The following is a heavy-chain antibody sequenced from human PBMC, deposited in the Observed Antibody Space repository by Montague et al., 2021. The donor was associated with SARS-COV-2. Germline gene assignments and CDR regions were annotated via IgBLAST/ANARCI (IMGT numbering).Heavy chain of an antibody. CDR2: MSYSGTT. CDR1: GGSISSYY. CDR3: ARGRDQLGWFDP. J-gene: IGHJ5*02. Sequence: SETLSLTCTVSGGSISSYYWSWIRQPPGKGLEWIGYMSYSGTTNYNPSLRSRLTTSIDTSKDQLSLKLSSLTAADAAVYYCARGRDQLGWFDPWGRGTLVTVSS. D-gene: IGHD7-27*01. V-gene: IGHV4-59*01.